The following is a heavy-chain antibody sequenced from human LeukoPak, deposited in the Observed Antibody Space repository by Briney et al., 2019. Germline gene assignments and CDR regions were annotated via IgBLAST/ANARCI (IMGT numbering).Heavy chain of an antibody. V-gene: IGHV4-59*01. D-gene: IGHD3-10*01. CDR1: GGSISSYY. CDR3: AGGGSKYYCDY. CDR2: IYYSGST. J-gene: IGHJ4*02. Sequence: SETLSLTCTVSGGSISSYYWSWIRQPPGKGLEWIGYIYYSGSTNYNPSLTSRVTISVDTSKNQFSLKLSSVTAADTAVYYCAGGGSKYYCDYWGQGTLVSVSS.